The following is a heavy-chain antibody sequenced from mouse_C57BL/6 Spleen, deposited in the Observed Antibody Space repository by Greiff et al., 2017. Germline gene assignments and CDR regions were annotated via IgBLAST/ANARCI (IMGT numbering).Heavy chain of an antibody. J-gene: IGHJ4*01. V-gene: IGHV1-4*01. D-gene: IGHD1-1*01. CDR1: GYTFTSYT. CDR3: ARSPITTVVATDAMDY. CDR2: INPSSGYT. Sequence: VKLQESGAELARPGASVKMSCKASGYTFTSYTMHWVKQRPGQGLEWIGYINPSSGYTKYNQKFKDKATLTADKSSSTAYMQLSSLTSEDSAVYYCARSPITTVVATDAMDYWGQGTSVTVSS.